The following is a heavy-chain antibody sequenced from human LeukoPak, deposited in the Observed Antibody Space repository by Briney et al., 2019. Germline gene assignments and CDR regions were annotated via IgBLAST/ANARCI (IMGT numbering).Heavy chain of an antibody. J-gene: IGHJ3*02. V-gene: IGHV3-30*18. CDR2: ISYDGSDQ. CDR1: GFTFSSYG. CDR3: AKGYNGYDYAFDI. D-gene: IGHD5-12*01. Sequence: AGGSLRLSCAASGFTFSSYGIHWVRQGPGKGLEWVAAISYDGSDQYYADSVKGRFTISRDNSKNTVYLQMNSLRAEDTAVYYCAKGYNGYDYAFDIWGQGTMVTVSS.